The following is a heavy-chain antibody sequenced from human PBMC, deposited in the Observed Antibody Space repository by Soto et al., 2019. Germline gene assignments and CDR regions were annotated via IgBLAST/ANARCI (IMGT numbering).Heavy chain of an antibody. J-gene: IGHJ4*02. CDR2: ISGSGGST. CDR1: GFTFSSYA. D-gene: IGHD3-10*01. Sequence: EVPLLESGGGLVQPGGSLRLSCAASGFTFSSYAMSWVRQAPGKGLEWVSAISGSGGSTYYADSVKGRFTISRDNSKNTLYLQMNSLRAEDTAVYYCAKDWLAVRGEPPTDWGQGTLVTVSS. V-gene: IGHV3-23*01. CDR3: AKDWLAVRGEPPTD.